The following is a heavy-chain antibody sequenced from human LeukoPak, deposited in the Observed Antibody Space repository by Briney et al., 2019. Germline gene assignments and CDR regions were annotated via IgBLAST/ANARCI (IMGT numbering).Heavy chain of an antibody. Sequence: SETLSLTCNVSGGSIRGYYWSWIRQPPGKGLEWIGYIYSSGSTNYNPSLKSRVTMSVDTSKNQFSLKVSSVTAADTAVYYCARVCPRYYDSSGYQVVDAFDIWGQGTMVTVSS. D-gene: IGHD3-22*01. CDR2: IYSSGST. J-gene: IGHJ3*02. CDR3: ARVCPRYYDSSGYQVVDAFDI. CDR1: GGSIRGYY. V-gene: IGHV4-59*01.